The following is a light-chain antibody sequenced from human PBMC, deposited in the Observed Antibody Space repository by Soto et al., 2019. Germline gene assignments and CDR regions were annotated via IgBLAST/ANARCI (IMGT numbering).Light chain of an antibody. V-gene: IGLV2-8*01. CDR3: SSFAGSYSPYV. CDR1: SSDIGVYDF. CDR2: QVN. J-gene: IGLJ1*01. Sequence: QSALTQPPSASGSPGQSVTISCTGTSSDIGVYDFVSWYQQHPGKAPKVIIYQVNKRPSGVPDRFSGSKSGNTASLTVSGLRPEDEADYFCSSFAGSYSPYVFGTGTKLPS.